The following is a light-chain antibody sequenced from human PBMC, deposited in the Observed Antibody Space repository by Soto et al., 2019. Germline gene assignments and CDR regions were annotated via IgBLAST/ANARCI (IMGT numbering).Light chain of an antibody. V-gene: IGLV4-69*02. J-gene: IGLJ2*01. Sequence: QPVLTQSPSASASLGASVKFTCTLSSGHSSNAVAWHQQQPEKGPRYLMKLNSDGSQSKGDGIPDRFSGSSSGAERYLTISSLQSEDEAEYYCQTWGTGTVVFGGGTKLTVL. CDR2: LNSDGSQ. CDR3: QTWGTGTVV. CDR1: SGHSSNA.